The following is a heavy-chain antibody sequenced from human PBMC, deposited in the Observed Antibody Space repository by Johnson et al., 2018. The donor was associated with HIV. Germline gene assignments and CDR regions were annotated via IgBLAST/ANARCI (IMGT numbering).Heavy chain of an antibody. D-gene: IGHD3-22*01. CDR3: ARGYYYDSSGSDDAFDI. CDR1: GFTLSIYG. Sequence: QVQLVESGGGVVQPGGSLRLSCAASGFTLSIYGMHWVRQAPGKGLEWVTVISYDGSNKYYADSVKGRFTISRDNSKNTLSLQMNSLRAEDTAVYYCARGYYYDSSGSDDAFDIWGQGTMVTVSS. V-gene: IGHV3-30*19. CDR2: ISYDGSNK. J-gene: IGHJ3*02.